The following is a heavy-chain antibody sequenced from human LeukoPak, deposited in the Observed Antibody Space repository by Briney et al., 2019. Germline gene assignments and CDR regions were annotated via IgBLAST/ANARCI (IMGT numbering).Heavy chain of an antibody. CDR1: GGSISSSYYY. CDR2: IYYSGST. D-gene: IGHD3-10*01. CDR3: ARQVKRGYFYY. V-gene: IGHV4-61*05. J-gene: IGHJ4*02. Sequence: SETLSLTCTVSGGSISSSYYYWGWIRQPPGKGLEWIGYIYYSGSTNYNPSLESRVTIAVDTSKDQFSLKLSSVTAADTAVYYCARQVKRGYFYYWGQGTLVTVSS.